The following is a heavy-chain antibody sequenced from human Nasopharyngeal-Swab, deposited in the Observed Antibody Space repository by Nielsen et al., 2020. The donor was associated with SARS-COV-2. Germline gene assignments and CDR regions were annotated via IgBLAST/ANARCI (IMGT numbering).Heavy chain of an antibody. Sequence: GGSLRLSCAASGFTFSSYAMSWVRQAPGKGLEWVSAISGSGGSTYYADSVKGRFTISRDNSKNTVYLQMNSLKAEDTAVYYCARDDPSGSYLFDYCDYYGMDIWGQGATVTFSS. CDR2: ISGSGGST. CDR3: ARDDPSGSYLFDYCDYYGMDI. V-gene: IGHV3-23*01. CDR1: GFTFSSYA. D-gene: IGHD1-26*01. J-gene: IGHJ6*02.